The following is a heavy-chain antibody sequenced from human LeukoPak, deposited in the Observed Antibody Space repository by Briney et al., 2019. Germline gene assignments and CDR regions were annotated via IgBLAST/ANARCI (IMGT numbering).Heavy chain of an antibody. Sequence: SSETLSLTCTVSGESIKSFYWSWIRQPAGKGLEWIGRIYTSGSTNYSPSLKSRVTMSVDTSKNQFSLKPSSVTAADTAVYYCARDVVAAVGSFDYWGQGTQVTVSS. CDR3: ARDVVAAVGSFDY. V-gene: IGHV4-4*07. CDR2: IYTSGST. J-gene: IGHJ4*02. D-gene: IGHD2-2*01. CDR1: GESIKSFY.